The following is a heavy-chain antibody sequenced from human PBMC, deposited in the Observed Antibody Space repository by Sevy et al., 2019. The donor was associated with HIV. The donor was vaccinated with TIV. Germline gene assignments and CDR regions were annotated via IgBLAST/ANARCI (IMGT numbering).Heavy chain of an antibody. CDR3: AREGIAAAGTNYYYYMDV. V-gene: IGHV1-2*02. CDR2: INPNSGGT. J-gene: IGHJ6*03. Sequence: ASVKVSCKASGYTFTGYYMHWVRHAPGQGLEWMGWINPNSGGTNYAQKFQGRVTMTRDTSISTAYMELSRLRSDDTAVYYCAREGIAAAGTNYYYYMDVWGKGTTVTVSS. CDR1: GYTFTGYY. D-gene: IGHD6-13*01.